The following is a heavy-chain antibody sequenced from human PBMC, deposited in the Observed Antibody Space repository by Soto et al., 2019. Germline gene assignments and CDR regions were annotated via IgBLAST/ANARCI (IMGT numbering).Heavy chain of an antibody. J-gene: IGHJ4*02. CDR3: AREELRRVDDIFTGYYDY. V-gene: IGHV4-30-4*01. D-gene: IGHD3-9*01. CDR1: GGSISSGDYY. Sequence: SETLSLTCTVSGGSISSGDYYWSWIRQPPGKGLEWIGYIYYSGSTYYNPSLKIRVTISVDTSKNQFSLKLSSVTAADTAVYYCAREELRRVDDIFTGYYDYWGQGTLVTVSS. CDR2: IYYSGST.